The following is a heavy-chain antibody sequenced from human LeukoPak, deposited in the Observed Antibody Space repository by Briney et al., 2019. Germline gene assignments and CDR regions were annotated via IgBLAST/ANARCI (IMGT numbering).Heavy chain of an antibody. CDR1: GGSISSSSYY. V-gene: IGHV4-39*07. Sequence: PSETLSLTCTVSGGSISSSSYYWGWIRQPPGKGLEWIGSMYYSGSTYFNPSLKSRVTISVDTSKNHFSLKLSSVTAADTAVYYCAREDTAMAAFDYWGQGTLVTVSS. CDR2: MYYSGST. CDR3: AREDTAMAAFDY. J-gene: IGHJ4*02. D-gene: IGHD5-18*01.